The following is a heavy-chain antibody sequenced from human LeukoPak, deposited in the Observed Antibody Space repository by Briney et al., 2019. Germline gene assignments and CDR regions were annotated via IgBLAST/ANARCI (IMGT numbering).Heavy chain of an antibody. D-gene: IGHD3-10*01. CDR2: ISGSGGSI. CDR3: AKDRGWFGGSLANFDD. V-gene: IGHV3-23*01. J-gene: IGHJ4*02. CDR1: GFTFSTYG. Sequence: GGSLRLSCAGSGFTFSTYGMTWVRQAPGKGLEWVSAISGSGGSIYYADSVKGRFTISRDNSKSTLFLQMNSLRAEDTAVYYCAKDRGWFGGSLANFDDWGQGTLVTVSS.